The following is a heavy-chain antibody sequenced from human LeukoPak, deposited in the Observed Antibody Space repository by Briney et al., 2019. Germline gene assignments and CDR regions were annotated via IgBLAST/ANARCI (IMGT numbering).Heavy chain of an antibody. Sequence: RPSETLSLTCSVSGGSIGRSGYYWGWIRQPPGKGLEWIGSVYYSGNSYYNPSLKSRVTISVDTSKNQFSLKLTSVTAADTAVYYCARTPRIQLWPTNWFDPWGQGTLVTVSS. CDR3: ARTPRIQLWPTNWFDP. J-gene: IGHJ5*02. CDR2: VYYSGNS. V-gene: IGHV4-39*07. CDR1: GGSIGRSGYY. D-gene: IGHD5-18*01.